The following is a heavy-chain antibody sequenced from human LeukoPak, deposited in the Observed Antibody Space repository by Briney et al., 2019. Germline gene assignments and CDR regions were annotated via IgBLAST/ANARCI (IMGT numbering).Heavy chain of an antibody. CDR3: ARNPRNLGYGDY. V-gene: IGHV3-7*01. CDR2: IKQDGSEK. Sequence: GGSLRLSCAASGFTFSDYWMTWVRQAPGKGLEGVANIKQDGSEKYYVDSVKDRFIIPRHNDKNSLYLQMKSLRAEDRAVYDCARNPRNLGYGDYWGQGTLVTVSS. CDR1: GFTFSDYW. J-gene: IGHJ4*02. D-gene: IGHD2-15*01.